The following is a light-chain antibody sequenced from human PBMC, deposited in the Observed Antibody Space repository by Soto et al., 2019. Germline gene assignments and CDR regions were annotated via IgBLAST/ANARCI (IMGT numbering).Light chain of an antibody. CDR2: NTY. J-gene: IGLJ2*01. V-gene: IGLV1-44*01. CDR1: SSNIGSHT. Sequence: QSVLTQPPSASGTPGPRVTISCSGSSSNIGSHTVNWYQQLPGTAPRLLIYNTYYRPSGVPDRFSGSKSGTSASLAISGLQSENEADYYCAAWDDSLNGVVFGGGTKLTVL. CDR3: AAWDDSLNGVV.